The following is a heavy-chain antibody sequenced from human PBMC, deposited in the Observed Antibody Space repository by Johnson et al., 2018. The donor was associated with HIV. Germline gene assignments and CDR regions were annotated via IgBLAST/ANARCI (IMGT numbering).Heavy chain of an antibody. V-gene: IGHV3-11*04. CDR1: GFTFRDYY. J-gene: IGHJ3*02. CDR2: ISTSGSTI. CDR3: ATSGDNYSSNWGDVFDI. D-gene: IGHD2-2*01. Sequence: QMQLVESGGGLVKPGGSLRLSCAASGFTFRDYYMSWIRQAPGKGLEWVSYISTSGSTIYYADSVKGRFTISRDNAKNSLSLQMNSLRAEDTAVYYCATSGDNYSSNWGDVFDIWGQGTMVTVSS.